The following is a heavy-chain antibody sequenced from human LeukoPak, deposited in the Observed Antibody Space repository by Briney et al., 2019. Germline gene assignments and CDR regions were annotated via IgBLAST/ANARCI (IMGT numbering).Heavy chain of an antibody. CDR2: ISRSSSTI. D-gene: IGHD4-23*01. Sequence: PGGSLRLSCAASAFTVSIYNMHWVRQAPGKGLEWVSYISRSSSTIYYADSVKGRFTISRDNAKNSLYLQMNSLRAEDTAVYYCARDPLSDYGGNRRHYWGQGTLVTVSS. CDR1: AFTVSIYN. V-gene: IGHV3-48*01. CDR3: ARDPLSDYGGNRRHY. J-gene: IGHJ4*02.